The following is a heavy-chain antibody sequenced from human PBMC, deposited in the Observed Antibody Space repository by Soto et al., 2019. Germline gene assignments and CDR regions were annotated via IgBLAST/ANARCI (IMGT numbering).Heavy chain of an antibody. CDR1: GYTFTSYH. CDR3: ERHTPPTDY. J-gene: IGHJ4*02. CDR2: ISAYNTNT. Sequence: QVQLVQSGAEVKKPGASVKVSCKTSGYTFTSYHISWVRQAPGQGLEWMGWISAYNTNTNYAQKFQGRVTMTTDTLTSASYMELRSLSTDDTAVYYWERHTPPTDYWGQGTLVTVSS. V-gene: IGHV1-18*01.